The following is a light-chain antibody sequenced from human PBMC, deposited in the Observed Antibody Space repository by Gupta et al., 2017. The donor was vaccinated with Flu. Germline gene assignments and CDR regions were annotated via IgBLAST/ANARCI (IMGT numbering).Light chain of an antibody. CDR3: QQRSTWPPIT. J-gene: IGKJ5*01. Sequence: EIVLTQSPATLSLSPGERATPSCRASQSVSSYLAWYQQKAGQSLRLLIYDASNRATGIPARFSGSGSGTDFTLTISSLQPEDFAVYFCQQRSTWPPITFGQGTRLEIK. V-gene: IGKV3-11*01. CDR2: DAS. CDR1: QSVSSY.